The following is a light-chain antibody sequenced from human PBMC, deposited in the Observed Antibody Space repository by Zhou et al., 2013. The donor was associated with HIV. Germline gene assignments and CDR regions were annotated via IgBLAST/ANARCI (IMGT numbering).Light chain of an antibody. CDR2: DTF. J-gene: IGKJ1*01. CDR1: QSVSSY. V-gene: IGKV3-11*01. CDR3: QQRREWPRT. Sequence: EIVLTQSPATLSLSPGERATLSCRASQSVSSYLAWYQQKPGQPPRLLIYDTFSRATGIPARFSGSGSGSDFTLIIDSLEPEDFAVYYCQQRREWPRTFGQGTKVEI.